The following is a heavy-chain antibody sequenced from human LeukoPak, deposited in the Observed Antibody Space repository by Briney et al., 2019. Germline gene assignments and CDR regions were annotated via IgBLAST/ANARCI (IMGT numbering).Heavy chain of an antibody. Sequence: GGSLRLSCAASGFTFSSYAMNWVRQAPGKGLEWVSGISGSGGSTYYADSVKGRFTISRDNSKTTLYLQMNSLRAEDTAVYYCAKDRGIAEAGHYFDYWGQGTLVTVSS. CDR2: ISGSGGST. J-gene: IGHJ4*02. D-gene: IGHD6-13*01. CDR1: GFTFSSYA. CDR3: AKDRGIAEAGHYFDY. V-gene: IGHV3-23*01.